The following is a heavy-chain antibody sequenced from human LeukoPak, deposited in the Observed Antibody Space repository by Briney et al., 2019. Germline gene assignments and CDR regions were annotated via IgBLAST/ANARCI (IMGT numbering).Heavy chain of an antibody. CDR3: ARDSIFGVVLRRPDSGMDV. Sequence: GGSLRLSCAATGFTFSTYWMAWVRQAPGKGLVWVSRINIDGTTTSYADSVKGRFTISRDNAKNSLYLQMNSLRAEDTAVYYCARDSIFGVVLRRPDSGMDVWGKGTTVTVSS. J-gene: IGHJ6*04. V-gene: IGHV3-74*01. CDR2: INIDGTTT. CDR1: GFTFSTYW. D-gene: IGHD3-3*01.